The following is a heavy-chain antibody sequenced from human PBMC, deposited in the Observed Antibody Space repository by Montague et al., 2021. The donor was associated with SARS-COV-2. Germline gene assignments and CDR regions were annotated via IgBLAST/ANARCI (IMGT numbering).Heavy chain of an antibody. D-gene: IGHD1-26*01. J-gene: IGHJ3*02. V-gene: IGHV6-1*01. CDR1: GDSVSSHNAA. Sequence: CAISGDSVSSHNAAWNWIRQSPSIGLEWLGRTCYRSEWYFDYAISLRGRITINPDTSKNQFFLQLDSVTLDDTAVYYCARYSYSGTYFGLNDAFDIWGQGTLVTVSS. CDR3: ARYSYSGTYFGLNDAFDI. CDR2: TCYRSEWYF.